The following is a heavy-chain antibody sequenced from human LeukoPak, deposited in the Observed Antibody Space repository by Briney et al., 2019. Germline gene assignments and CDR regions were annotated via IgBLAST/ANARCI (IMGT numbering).Heavy chain of an antibody. CDR1: GFTVSSNY. D-gene: IGHD3-16*02. CDR3: AKDKNDYVWGSYRSIDY. J-gene: IGHJ4*02. V-gene: IGHV3-23*01. CDR2: ISSSGGST. Sequence: PGGSLRLSCAASGFTVSSNYMSWVRQAPGKGLEWVSAISSSGGSTYYADSVKGRFTISRDNSKNTLYLQMNSLRAEDTAVYYCAKDKNDYVWGSYRSIDYWGQGTLVTVSS.